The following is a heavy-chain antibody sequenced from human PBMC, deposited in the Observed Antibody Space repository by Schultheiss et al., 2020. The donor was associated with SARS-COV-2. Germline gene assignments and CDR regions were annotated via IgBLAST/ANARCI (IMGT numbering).Heavy chain of an antibody. CDR2: ISYDGSNK. Sequence: GGSLRLSCAASGFTFSSYAMHWVRQAPGKGLEWVAVISYDGSNKYYADSVKGRFTISRDNSKNTLYLQMNSLRAEDTAVYYCARARNDYVWGRGFDPWGQGTLVTVSS. V-gene: IGHV3-30-3*01. CDR1: GFTFSSYA. D-gene: IGHD3-16*01. CDR3: ARARNDYVWGRGFDP. J-gene: IGHJ5*02.